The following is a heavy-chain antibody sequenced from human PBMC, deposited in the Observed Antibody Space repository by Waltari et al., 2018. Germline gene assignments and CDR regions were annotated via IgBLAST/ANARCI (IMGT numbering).Heavy chain of an antibody. Sequence: QVQLVQSGAEVKKPGSSVKVSCKASGGTFSSYAISWVRQAPGQGLEWMGRSSPILGTANYAQKCQGRVTINTDESTSTAYMELSSLRSEDTAGDYCARFSPNYYYDGMDVWGQGTTVTVSS. CDR3: ARFSPNYYYDGMDV. CDR2: SSPILGTA. V-gene: IGHV1-69*05. CDR1: GGTFSSYA. J-gene: IGHJ6*02.